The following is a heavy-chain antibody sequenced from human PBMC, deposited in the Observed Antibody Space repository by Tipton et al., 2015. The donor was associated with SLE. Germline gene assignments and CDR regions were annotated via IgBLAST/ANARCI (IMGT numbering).Heavy chain of an antibody. CDR1: GGSISPHY. Sequence: TLSLTCTVSGGSISPHYWAWMRQPPGKGLEWIGFVHYSGSASYNPSLRSRVTISVDTSKNQFYLKLSSVTAADTALYYCARIREIRWYAMDVWGQGTTVIVSS. V-gene: IGHV4-59*08. CDR3: ARIREIRWYAMDV. D-gene: IGHD2-15*01. J-gene: IGHJ6*02. CDR2: VHYSGSA.